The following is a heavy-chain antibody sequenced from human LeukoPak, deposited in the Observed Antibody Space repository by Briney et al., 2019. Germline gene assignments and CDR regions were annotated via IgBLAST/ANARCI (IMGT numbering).Heavy chain of an antibody. CDR2: ISSSSSYI. V-gene: IGHV3-21*01. D-gene: IGHD6-13*01. CDR3: ARPGLGRYSSSWEAFDI. J-gene: IGHJ3*02. Sequence: GGSLRLSCAASGFTFSSYSMNWVRQAPGKGLEWVSSISSSSSYIYYADSVKGRFTISRDNSKNTLYLQMNSLRAEDTAVYYCARPGLGRYSSSWEAFDIWGQGTMVTVSS. CDR1: GFTFSSYS.